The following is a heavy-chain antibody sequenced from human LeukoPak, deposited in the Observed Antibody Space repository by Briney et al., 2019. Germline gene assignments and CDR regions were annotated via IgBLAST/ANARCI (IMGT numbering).Heavy chain of an antibody. J-gene: IGHJ3*02. D-gene: IGHD3-22*01. CDR2: ISDGGDNT. V-gene: IGHV3-23*01. CDR3: AKTYYYDESVLWDI. CDR1: GFTFSSYG. Sequence: GGSLRLSCAAFGFTFSSYGMSWVRQAPGKGLEWVSRISDGGDNTYYADSVKGRFTTSRDNSKSTLFLQMNSLRAEETAVYYCAKTYYYDESVLWDIWGQGTMVTVSS.